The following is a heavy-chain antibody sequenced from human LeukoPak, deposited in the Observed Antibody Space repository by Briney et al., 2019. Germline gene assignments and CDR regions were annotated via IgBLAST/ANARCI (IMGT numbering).Heavy chain of an antibody. V-gene: IGHV3-23*01. CDR2: ISGSGGST. CDR1: GFTFSSYG. Sequence: GGSLRLSCAASGFTFSSYGMHWVRQAPGKGLEWVSAISGSGGSTYYADSVKGRFTISRDNSKNTLYLQMNSLRAEDTAVYYCAKARLSSGYCSGGSCSRLDPWGQGTLVTVSS. J-gene: IGHJ5*02. D-gene: IGHD2-15*01. CDR3: AKARLSSGYCSGGSCSRLDP.